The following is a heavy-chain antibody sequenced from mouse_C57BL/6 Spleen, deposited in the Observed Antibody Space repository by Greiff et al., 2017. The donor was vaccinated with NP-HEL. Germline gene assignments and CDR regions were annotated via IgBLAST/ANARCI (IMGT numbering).Heavy chain of an antibody. CDR1: GYTFTSYW. Sequence: QVQLQQPGAELVKPGASVKLSCKASGYTFTSYWMHWVKQRPGRGLEWIGRIYPNSGGTKYNEKFKSKATLTVDKPSSTAYMQLSSLTSEDSAVYYCARGGSTMGWYFDVWGTGTTVTVSS. J-gene: IGHJ1*03. V-gene: IGHV1-72*01. D-gene: IGHD2-1*01. CDR3: ARGGSTMGWYFDV. CDR2: IYPNSGGT.